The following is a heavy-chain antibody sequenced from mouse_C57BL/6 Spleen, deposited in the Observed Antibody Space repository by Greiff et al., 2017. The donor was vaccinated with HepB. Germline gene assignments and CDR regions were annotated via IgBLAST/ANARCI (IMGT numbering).Heavy chain of an antibody. CDR1: GYTFTDYN. J-gene: IGHJ4*01. CDR3: ARWLLWFPYYAMDY. D-gene: IGHD2-2*01. V-gene: IGHV1-22*01. Sequence: EVQLQQSGPELVKPGASVKMSCKASGYTFTDYNMHWVKQSHGKSLEWIGYINPNNGGTSYNQKFKGKATLTVNKSSSTAYMELRSLTSEDSAVYYCARWLLWFPYYAMDYWGQGTSVTVSS. CDR2: INPNNGGT.